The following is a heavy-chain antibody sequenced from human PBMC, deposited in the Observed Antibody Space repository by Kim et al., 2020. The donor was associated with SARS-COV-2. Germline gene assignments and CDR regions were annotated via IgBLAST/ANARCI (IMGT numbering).Heavy chain of an antibody. J-gene: IGHJ5*02. CDR1: GFTFSSYA. CDR2: ISSNGGST. Sequence: GGSLRLSCSASGFTFSSYAMHWVRQAPGKGLEYVSAISSNGGSTYYADSVKGRFTISRDNSKNTLYLQMSSLRAEDTAVYYCVKEKFSIGGSCYLCGWFDPWGQGTLVTVSS. V-gene: IGHV3-64D*09. D-gene: IGHD2-15*01. CDR3: VKEKFSIGGSCYLCGWFDP.